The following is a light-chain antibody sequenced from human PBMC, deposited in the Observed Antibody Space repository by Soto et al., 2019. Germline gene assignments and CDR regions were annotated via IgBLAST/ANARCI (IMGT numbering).Light chain of an antibody. CDR2: NND. CDR3: SAWDDGLNGWL. V-gene: IGLV1-44*01. CDR1: SSNIGSNA. J-gene: IGLJ3*02. Sequence: QSALTQPPSASGTPGQRATISCSGSSSNIGSNAVNWYQQIPGTAPKLLIHNNDQRPSGVPARFSGSKSGTSASLAIYGLQSEDEADFYCSAWDDGLNGWLFGGGTKLTVL.